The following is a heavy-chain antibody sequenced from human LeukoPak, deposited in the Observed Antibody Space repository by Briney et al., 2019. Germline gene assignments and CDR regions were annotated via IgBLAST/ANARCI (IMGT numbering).Heavy chain of an antibody. V-gene: IGHV1-3*03. CDR1: GYTFTSYA. J-gene: IGHJ6*03. CDR3: ARGRASSGYYYYYMDV. CDR2: INAGNGNT. Sequence: ASVTVSCKASGYTFTSYAMHWVRQAPGQRLEWMGWINAGNGNTKYSQEFQGRVTITRDTSASTAYMELSSLRSEDMAVYYCARGRASSGYYYYYMDVWGKGTTVTVSS. D-gene: IGHD6-6*01.